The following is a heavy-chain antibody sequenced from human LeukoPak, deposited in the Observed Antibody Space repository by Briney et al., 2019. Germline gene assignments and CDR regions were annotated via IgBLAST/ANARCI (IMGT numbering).Heavy chain of an antibody. J-gene: IGHJ6*03. V-gene: IGHV4-59*01. CDR1: NGPINTYQ. Sequence: SETLSLTCTVSNGPINTYQWSWIRQPPGKGLEWIGNIHYSGSANYNPSLKSRVVISVDTSKNQFSLKLSPVTAADTALYYCARGYDYVWGSYRPPLGYYYYMDVWGKGTTVTVSS. CDR3: ARGYDYVWGSYRPPLGYYYYMDV. D-gene: IGHD3-16*02. CDR2: IHYSGSA.